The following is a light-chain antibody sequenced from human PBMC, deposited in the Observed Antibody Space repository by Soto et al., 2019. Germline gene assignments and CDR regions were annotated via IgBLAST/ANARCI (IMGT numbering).Light chain of an antibody. CDR1: QSLVHSDGIAY. V-gene: IGKV2-30*02. J-gene: IGKJ5*01. CDR2: KVS. Sequence: VVVTQKTHSLPVSLRHPASISCRANQSLVHSDGIAYFSWVQQRPGRSPRGLIYKVSNRESGVTARLGCGGSGTYFALKSSSVEAEDVGVYYCMVGAHRLNTFGQGTRLEIK. CDR3: MVGAHRLNT.